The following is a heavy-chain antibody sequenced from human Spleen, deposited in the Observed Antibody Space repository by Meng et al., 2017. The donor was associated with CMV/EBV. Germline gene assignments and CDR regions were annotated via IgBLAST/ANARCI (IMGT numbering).Heavy chain of an antibody. CDR2: IYHTGGT. J-gene: IGHJ4*02. CDR1: GGSIRRGNW. CDR3: ARGPNGGNNYFDY. Sequence: VSGGSIRRGNWWSWVRQPPGKGLEWIGEIYHTGGTNYNPSLKRRVTLSVDKSKNQFSLKLTSVTAADTAVYYCARGPNGGNNYFDYWGQGNLVTVSS. V-gene: IGHV4-4*02. D-gene: IGHD4-23*01.